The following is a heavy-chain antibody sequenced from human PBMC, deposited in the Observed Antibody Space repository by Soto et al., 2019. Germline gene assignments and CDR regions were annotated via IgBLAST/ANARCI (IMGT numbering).Heavy chain of an antibody. CDR2: IYYRGNA. J-gene: IGHJ4*02. D-gene: IGHD5-12*01. V-gene: IGHV4-39*01. CDR1: DDSINSDKYY. Sequence: PSETLSLTCSVSDDSINSDKYYWGWIRQPPGKGLEWIGSIYYRGNAYYNPSLQARVTISLDKSKSQFSLKLNSVTAADSAVYFCARLEGLATISYYFDFWGPGALVTVSS. CDR3: ARLEGLATISYYFDF.